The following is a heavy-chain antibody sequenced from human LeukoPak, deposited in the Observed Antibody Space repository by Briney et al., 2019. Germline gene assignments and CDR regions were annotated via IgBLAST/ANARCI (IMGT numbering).Heavy chain of an antibody. V-gene: IGHV4-30-4*01. CDR1: GGSISSGDYY. J-gene: IGHJ5*02. D-gene: IGHD6-13*01. CDR2: IYYSGST. Sequence: SQTLSLTCTVSGGSISSGDYYWSWIRQPPGKGLEWIGHIYYSGSTYYNPSLKSRVTISVDTSKNQFSLKLSSVTAADTAVYYCARGIGAAAGTWFWFDPWGQGTLVTVSS. CDR3: ARGIGAAAGTWFWFDP.